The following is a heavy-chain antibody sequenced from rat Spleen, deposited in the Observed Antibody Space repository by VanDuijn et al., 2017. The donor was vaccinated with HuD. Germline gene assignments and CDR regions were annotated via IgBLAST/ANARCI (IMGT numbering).Heavy chain of an antibody. V-gene: IGHV5-34*01. D-gene: IGHD1-8*01. Sequence: EVQLVESGGGLVRPGRSLKLSCVASGFTFSDYGMNWIRQAPGQGLEWVAYISSSSGTIYYADTVKGRFTISRDNAWNMLYLQLSSLRSEDTALYYCARRDYSRGYIMDAWGQGASVTVSS. CDR3: ARRDYSRGYIMDA. J-gene: IGHJ4*01. CDR2: ISSSSGTI. CDR1: GFTFSDYG.